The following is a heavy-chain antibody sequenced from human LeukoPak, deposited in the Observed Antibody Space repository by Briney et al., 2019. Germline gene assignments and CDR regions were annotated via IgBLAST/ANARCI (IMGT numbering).Heavy chain of an antibody. CDR3: AKDCSGGSCYGAFDI. CDR2: IYDSGST. V-gene: IGHV4-30-4*01. D-gene: IGHD2-15*01. CDR1: GASIRSGDYY. J-gene: IGHJ3*02. Sequence: SQTLSLTCTVSGASIRSGDYYWSWIRQPPGKGLEWIGYIYDSGSTYYNPSLKSRITISVDTSENRFSLKLSSVTATDTAVYYCAKDCSGGSCYGAFDIWGQGTMVTVSS.